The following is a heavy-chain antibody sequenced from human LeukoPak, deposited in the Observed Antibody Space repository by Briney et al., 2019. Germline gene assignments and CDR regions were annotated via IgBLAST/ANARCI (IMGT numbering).Heavy chain of an antibody. D-gene: IGHD3-10*01. Sequence: GGSLRLSCSASGFTFSSYWMHWVRQVPGKGLVWVSRINTDGSSTNYADSVKGRFTISRDNAKNTLYLQMNSLRAEDTAVYYCARPGYNYGSWSWFDYWGQGSLVTVSS. J-gene: IGHJ4*02. CDR3: ARPGYNYGSWSWFDY. CDR2: INTDGSST. CDR1: GFTFSSYW. V-gene: IGHV3-74*01.